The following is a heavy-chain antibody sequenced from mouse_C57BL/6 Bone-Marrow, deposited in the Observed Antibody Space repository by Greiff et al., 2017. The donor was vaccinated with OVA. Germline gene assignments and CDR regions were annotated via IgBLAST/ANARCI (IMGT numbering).Heavy chain of an antibody. Sequence: QVQLQQPGAELVKPGASVKMSCKASGYTFTSYWITWVKQRPGQGLEWIGDIYPGSGSTNYNEKFKSKTTLTVDTSSSTAYMQLSSLTSEDAAVYYCARGVLRDFDYWGQGTTLTVSS. CDR2: IYPGSGST. CDR1: GYTFTSYW. J-gene: IGHJ2*01. CDR3: ARGVLRDFDY. D-gene: IGHD1-1*01. V-gene: IGHV1-55*01.